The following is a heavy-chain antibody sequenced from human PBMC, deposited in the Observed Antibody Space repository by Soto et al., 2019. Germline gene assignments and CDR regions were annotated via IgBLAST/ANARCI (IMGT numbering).Heavy chain of an antibody. V-gene: IGHV3-23*01. J-gene: IGHJ4*02. D-gene: IGHD3-10*01. Sequence: GGSLRLSCEASGFPFINFAMNWVRQSPGKGLEWVSSISGSGGRTWYADSVRGRFTISRDNSQNTLYLQMNGLRGEDTAVYYCAKLGFSGTYFHFDYWGQGALVTVSS. CDR3: AKLGFSGTYFHFDY. CDR1: GFPFINFA. CDR2: ISGSGGRT.